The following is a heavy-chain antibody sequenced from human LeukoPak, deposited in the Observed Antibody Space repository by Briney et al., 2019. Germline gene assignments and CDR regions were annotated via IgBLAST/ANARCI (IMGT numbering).Heavy chain of an antibody. CDR3: ARDGNYYDSSGYRPPDY. J-gene: IGHJ4*02. CDR1: GYTFTSNY. V-gene: IGHV1-46*01. CDR2: IYPRDGST. D-gene: IGHD3-22*01. Sequence: GASVKVSCKASGYTFTSNYIHWVRQAPGQGLEWMGMIYPRDGSTSYAQKFQGRVTMTTDTSTSTAYMELRSLRSDDTAVYYCARDGNYYDSSGYRPPDYWGQGTLVTVSS.